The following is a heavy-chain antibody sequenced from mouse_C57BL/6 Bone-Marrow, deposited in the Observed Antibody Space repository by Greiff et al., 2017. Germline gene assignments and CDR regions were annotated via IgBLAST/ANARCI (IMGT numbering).Heavy chain of an antibody. CDR1: GFTFSDYY. V-gene: IGHV5-12*01. Sequence: EVMLVESGGGLVQPGGSLKLSCAASGFTFSDYYMYWVRQTPEKRLEWVAYISNGGGSTYYPDTVKGRFTISRDNAKNTLYLQMSRLKSEDTAMYYCARLGPYPVAMDYWGQGTSVTVSS. CDR3: ARLGPYPVAMDY. CDR2: ISNGGGST. D-gene: IGHD2-10*01. J-gene: IGHJ4*01.